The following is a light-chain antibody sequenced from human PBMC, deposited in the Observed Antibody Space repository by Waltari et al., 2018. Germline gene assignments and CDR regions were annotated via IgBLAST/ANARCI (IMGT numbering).Light chain of an antibody. CDR3: QAWDNWTVV. CDR2: QDI. CDR1: TLWDIN. J-gene: IGLJ2*01. V-gene: IGLV3-1*01. Sequence: SYDLNQPPSVSVSPGQTAYIPCSGNTLWDINVSWYQQRPGQSPVLVIFQDIERPSGIPERFSGSHSANTATLVISGTQDLDEADYYCQAWDNWTVVFGGGTKLTVL.